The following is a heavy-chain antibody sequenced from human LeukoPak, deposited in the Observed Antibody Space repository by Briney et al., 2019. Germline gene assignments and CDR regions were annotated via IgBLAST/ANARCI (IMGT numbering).Heavy chain of an antibody. Sequence: SETLSLTCTVSGGSISSAGYYWSWIRQHPGKGLEWIGYIYYSGSTSYNPSLKSRVSISADTSKNQFSLKLSSVTAEDTAVYYCVRGWEYSSGWYYFDYWGQGTLVTVSS. J-gene: IGHJ4*02. CDR2: IYYSGST. D-gene: IGHD6-19*01. V-gene: IGHV4-31*03. CDR3: VRGWEYSSGWYYFDY. CDR1: GGSISSAGYY.